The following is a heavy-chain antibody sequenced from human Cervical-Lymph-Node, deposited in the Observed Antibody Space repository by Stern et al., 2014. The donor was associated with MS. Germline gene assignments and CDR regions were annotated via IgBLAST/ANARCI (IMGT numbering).Heavy chain of an antibody. V-gene: IGHV1-46*01. CDR1: GYKFTNYY. D-gene: IGHD2-15*01. Sequence: VQLVESGAEVKKLGASVKISCKAPGYKFTNYYIHWMRQAPVQGPEWMGMINPSGDSTTYAQKFQGRVTMTRDKSTSTVYMELSRLRSEDAAVYYCASGGLGYWGQGTQVTVSS. CDR3: ASGGLGY. CDR2: INPSGDST. J-gene: IGHJ4*02.